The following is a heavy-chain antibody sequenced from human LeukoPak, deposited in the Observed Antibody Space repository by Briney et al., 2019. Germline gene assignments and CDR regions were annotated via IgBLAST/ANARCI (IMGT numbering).Heavy chain of an antibody. D-gene: IGHD1-1*01. CDR1: GGSISSYY. Sequence: SETLSLTCTVSGGSISSYYWSWIRQPPGKGLEWIGYIYNSESTNYNPSLKSRVTISGDTSRSQVSLKLRSVTAADTAVYYCAKIRERTGTTFDSWGQGTLVTVSS. CDR3: AKIRERTGTTFDS. CDR2: IYNSEST. V-gene: IGHV4-59*08. J-gene: IGHJ4*02.